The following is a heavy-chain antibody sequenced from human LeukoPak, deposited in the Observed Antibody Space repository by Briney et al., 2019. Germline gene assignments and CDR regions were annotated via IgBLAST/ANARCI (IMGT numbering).Heavy chain of an antibody. CDR2: IYHSGST. Sequence: IPSGTLSLTCAVSGGYISSSNWWSWVRQPPGKGLEWIGEIYHSGSTNYNPSLKSRDTISVDKSKNQFSLKLSSVTAADTAVYYCARDVLRLRAFDIWGQGTMVTVSS. CDR3: ARDVLRLRAFDI. J-gene: IGHJ3*02. D-gene: IGHD2-15*01. CDR1: GGYISSSNW. V-gene: IGHV4-4*02.